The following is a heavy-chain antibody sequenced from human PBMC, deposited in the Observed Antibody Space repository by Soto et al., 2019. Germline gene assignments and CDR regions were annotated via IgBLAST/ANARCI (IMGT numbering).Heavy chain of an antibody. CDR1: GGTFSSYI. CDR3: AREEDTLGYYFDY. CDR2: IIPVLGIA. V-gene: IGHV1-69*08. J-gene: IGHJ4*02. D-gene: IGHD3-16*01. Sequence: QVQLVQSGAEVKKPGSSVKVSCKASGGTFSSYIISWVRQAPGQGLEWMGRIIPVLGIADYAQKFQGRVTXTXDXXTSTAYMELSSLRSEDTAVYYCAREEDTLGYYFDYWGQGTLVTVSS.